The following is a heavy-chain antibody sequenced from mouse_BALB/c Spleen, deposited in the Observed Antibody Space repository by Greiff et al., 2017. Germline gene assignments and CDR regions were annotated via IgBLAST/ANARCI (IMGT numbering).Heavy chain of an antibody. Sequence: EVQLVESGGGLVKPGGSLKLSCAASGFTFSDYYMYWVRQTPEKRLEWVASISDGGSITYYPDSVKGRFTISRDNAKNNLYLQMSSLKSEDTAMYYCTRDSDYAMDYWGQGTSVTVSS. D-gene: IGHD3-1*01. J-gene: IGHJ4*01. CDR1: GFTFSDYY. CDR2: ISDGGSIT. CDR3: TRDSDYAMDY. V-gene: IGHV5-4*02.